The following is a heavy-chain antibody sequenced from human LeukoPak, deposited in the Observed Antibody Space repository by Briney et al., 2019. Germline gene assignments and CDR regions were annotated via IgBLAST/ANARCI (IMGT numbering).Heavy chain of an antibody. V-gene: IGHV4-31*03. CDR1: GGSFSSGGYY. D-gene: IGHD3-22*01. Sequence: PSQTLSLTCTVSGGSFSSGGYYWSWIRQHPGKGLEWIGYIYYSGSTYYNPSLKSRVTISVDTSKNQFSLKLSSVTAADTAVYYCALSSGSSTAGAFDIWGQGTMVTVSS. J-gene: IGHJ3*02. CDR3: ALSSGSSTAGAFDI. CDR2: IYYSGST.